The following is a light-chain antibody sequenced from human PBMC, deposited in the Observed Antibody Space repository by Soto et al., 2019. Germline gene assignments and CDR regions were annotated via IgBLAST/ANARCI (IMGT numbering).Light chain of an antibody. J-gene: IGKJ4*01. Sequence: DIQMTQSPSTLSGSVGDRVTITCRASQTISSWLAWYQQKPGKAPKLLIYKASTLKSGVPSRFSGSGSGTEFTLTISSLQPDDFATYYCQQLHTYLLTFGGGTKVQIK. CDR1: QTISSW. CDR2: KAS. CDR3: QQLHTYLLT. V-gene: IGKV1-5*03.